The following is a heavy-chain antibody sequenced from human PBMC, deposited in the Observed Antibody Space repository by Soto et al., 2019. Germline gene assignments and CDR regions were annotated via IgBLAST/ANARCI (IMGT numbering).Heavy chain of an antibody. D-gene: IGHD4-17*01. J-gene: IGHJ4*02. CDR1: GNTYTTYT. CDR3: ARDPVLDY. CDR2: ISGGSGNT. Sequence: QVQLVQSGAEGKKPGASVKLSCKASGNTYTTYTIHWIRQAPGQRIAWMGWISGGSGNTKYSQKFQGRVTITRDTSASTAYVELSSLRSEDTAVYSRARDPVLDYWGQGTLVTVSS. V-gene: IGHV1-3*01.